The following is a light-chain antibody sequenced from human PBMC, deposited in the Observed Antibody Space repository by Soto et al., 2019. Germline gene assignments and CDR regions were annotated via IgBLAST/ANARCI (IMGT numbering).Light chain of an antibody. J-gene: IGLJ1*01. CDR1: SSDVGGYNY. Sequence: QSALTQPPSASGSPGQSVTVSCTGTSSDVGGYNYVSWYQQHPGKAPKLMIYEVSKRPSGVPDRFSGSKSGNTASLTVSGLQAEDEANYCCSSDAGSSTCAVFGTGTKLTVL. V-gene: IGLV2-8*01. CDR2: EVS. CDR3: SSDAGSSTCAV.